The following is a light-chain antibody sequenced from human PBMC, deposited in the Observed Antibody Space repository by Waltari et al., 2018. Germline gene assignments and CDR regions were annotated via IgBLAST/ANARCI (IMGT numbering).Light chain of an antibody. J-gene: IGLJ2*01. CDR2: DVY. Sequence: QSALTQPASVSGSPGQAIIISCTGSGNDIGGYDYISWYQQDPGKAPRLIIYDVYNRPSGVSNLFSGYKSNNTASLTISGLQAEDDSIFYCSSYTSSGVVFGGGTKVTVL. V-gene: IGLV2-14*03. CDR3: SSYTSSGVV. CDR1: GNDIGGYDY.